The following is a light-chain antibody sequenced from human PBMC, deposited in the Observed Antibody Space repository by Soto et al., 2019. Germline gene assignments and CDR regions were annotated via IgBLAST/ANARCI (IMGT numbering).Light chain of an antibody. CDR1: QSVSSSY. CDR3: QQYSSSRT. J-gene: IGKJ1*01. CDR2: DAS. Sequence: EIVLTQSPGTLSLSPGERATLSCRASQSVSSSYLAWYQQKPGQAPRLLIYDASNRATGIPVRFSGSGSETDFTLTITRLEPEDFAVYYCQQYSSSRTFGQGTKVDIK. V-gene: IGKV3-20*01.